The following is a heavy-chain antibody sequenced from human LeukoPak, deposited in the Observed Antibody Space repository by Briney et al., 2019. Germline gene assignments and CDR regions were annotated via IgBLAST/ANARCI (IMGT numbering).Heavy chain of an antibody. V-gene: IGHV3-33*01. J-gene: IGHJ3*02. CDR2: IWYDGSNK. Sequence: GGSLRLSCAASGFTFSSYGMHWVRQAPGKGLEWVAVIWYDGSNKYYADSVKGRFTISRDNAKNTLFLQMNSLRAEDTAVYYCARDQRVFSYDAFDIWGRETMVTVSS. CDR3: ARDQRVFSYDAFDI. CDR1: GFTFSSYG. D-gene: IGHD3-10*02.